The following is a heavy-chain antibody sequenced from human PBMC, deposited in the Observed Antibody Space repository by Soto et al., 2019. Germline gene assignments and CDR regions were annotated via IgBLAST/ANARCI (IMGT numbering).Heavy chain of an antibody. V-gene: IGHV3-9*01. CDR2: ITWNSATT. Sequence: GGSLRLSCAASGFTFDDYPMFWVRQAPGKGLEWVAGITWNSATTDYAASVKGRVTISRDNARDALYLQMDSMKIEHTPLYYCAKGGYCTNKRCTFDYWGQGTRVTVPQ. J-gene: IGHJ4*02. CDR3: AKGGYCTNKRCTFDY. CDR1: GFTFDDYP. D-gene: IGHD2-8*01.